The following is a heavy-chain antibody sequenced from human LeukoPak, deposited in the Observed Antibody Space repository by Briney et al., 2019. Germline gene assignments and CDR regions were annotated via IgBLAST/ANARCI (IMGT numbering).Heavy chain of an antibody. Sequence: PSETLSLTCTVSGGSISSSSYYWGWIRQPPGKGLEWVSSISNSGGSTYYADSVKGRFTISRDNSKNTLYLEMNSLRAEDTAVYYCARGWGSSIYASAFDIWGQGTMVTISS. J-gene: IGHJ3*02. D-gene: IGHD2-2*01. V-gene: IGHV3-23*01. CDR1: GGSISSSSYY. CDR3: ARGWGSSIYASAFDI. CDR2: ISNSGGST.